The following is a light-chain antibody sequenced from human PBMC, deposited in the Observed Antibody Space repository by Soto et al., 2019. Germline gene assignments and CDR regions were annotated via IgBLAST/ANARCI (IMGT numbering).Light chain of an antibody. V-gene: IGKV3-15*01. CDR2: GAS. CDR3: QQYSDWRPQ. Sequence: EIVMAQSPATLSVSPWERAALFCVASHSVSSSLAWYQQKPGQAPRLLIHGASTRATGIPARFSGSGSGTEFTLTISSLQSEDFAVYYCQQYSDWRPQFGQGTKVDI. J-gene: IGKJ1*01. CDR1: HSVSSS.